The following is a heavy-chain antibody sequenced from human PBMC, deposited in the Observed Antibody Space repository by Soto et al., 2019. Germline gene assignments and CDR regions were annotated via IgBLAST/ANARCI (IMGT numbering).Heavy chain of an antibody. D-gene: IGHD6-19*01. V-gene: IGHV1-69*01. CDR1: GGTFSSYA. CDR2: IILIFGTA. Sequence: SVKVSCKASGGTFSSYAISWVRQAPGQGREWMGGIILIFGTANYAQKFQGRVTITADEYTSTAYMELSSLRSEDTAVYYCARGGLDNFGYSSGRNWFDPWGQGTLVTVSS. CDR3: ARGGLDNFGYSSGRNWFDP. J-gene: IGHJ5*02.